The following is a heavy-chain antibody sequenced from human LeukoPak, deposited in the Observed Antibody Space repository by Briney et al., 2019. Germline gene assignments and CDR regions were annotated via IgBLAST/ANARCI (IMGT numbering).Heavy chain of an antibody. CDR1: GYTVTELS. J-gene: IGHJ1*01. CDR2: FDPEGGET. CDR3: STNKGGYYYGSEYIQT. Sequence: ASVKLSCKVSGYTVTELSMHWVRQAPGKGLEWMGGFDPEGGETIYAQKFQGRVSMTEDTSTDTAYMELSSLRSEDTAVYYCSTNKGGYYYGSEYIQTWGQGTLVTVSS. V-gene: IGHV1-24*01. D-gene: IGHD3-10*01.